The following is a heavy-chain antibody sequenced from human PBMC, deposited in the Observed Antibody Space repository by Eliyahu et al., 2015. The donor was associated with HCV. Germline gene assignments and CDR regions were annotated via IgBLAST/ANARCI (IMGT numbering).Heavy chain of an antibody. CDR2: IRSRVNSYTA. CDR3: ARQRERYCGTGSCLQEWYYYGLDV. V-gene: IGHV3-73*01. D-gene: IGHD2-21*01. CDR1: GFSCSXSX. Sequence: EVQVMESGGDLVQPGGSLKLSCAAPGFSCSXSXIXWVXXXPGKGLGWVGRIRSRVNSYTAVYAASVNGRFTISRDDSRNTAYLQMNSLRTDDTAVYYCARQRERYCGTGSCLQEWYYYGLDVWGPGTTVTVSS. J-gene: IGHJ6*02.